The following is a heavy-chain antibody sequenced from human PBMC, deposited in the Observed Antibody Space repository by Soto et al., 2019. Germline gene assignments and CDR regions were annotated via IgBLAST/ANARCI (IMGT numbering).Heavy chain of an antibody. CDR2: IDPSDSYT. Sequence: PGESLKISCKGSGYSFTSYWISWVRQMPGKGLEWMGRIDPSDSYTNYSPSFQGHVTISADKSISTAYLQWSSLKASDTAMYYCASAYSSSSLYYYYGMDVWGQGTTVTVSS. CDR3: ASAYSSSSLYYYYGMDV. D-gene: IGHD6-6*01. CDR1: GYSFTSYW. V-gene: IGHV5-10-1*01. J-gene: IGHJ6*02.